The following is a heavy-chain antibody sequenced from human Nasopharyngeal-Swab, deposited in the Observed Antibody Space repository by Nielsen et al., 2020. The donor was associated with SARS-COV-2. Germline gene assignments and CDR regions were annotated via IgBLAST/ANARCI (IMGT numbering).Heavy chain of an antibody. CDR1: GYTFTSYG. D-gene: IGHD3-10*01. J-gene: IGHJ3*01. CDR2: ISTYDGDT. CDR3: ARAGFGSHAFNF. Sequence: ASVKASCKASGYTFTSYGISWVRQAPGQGLEWMGWISTYDGDTNYAQKFQGRVTMTTDTSTSTAYMELRSLISDDTAVYYCARAGFGSHAFNFWGQGTMVTVSS. V-gene: IGHV1-18*01.